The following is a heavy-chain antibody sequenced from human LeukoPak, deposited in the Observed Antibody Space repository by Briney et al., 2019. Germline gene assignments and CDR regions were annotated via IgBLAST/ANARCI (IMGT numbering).Heavy chain of an antibody. Sequence: GGSLRFSCAASGFTFDDYAMHWVRQAPGKGLEGVTSISWNSGGIGYADSVKGRFTISRDNAKNSLYLQMNSLRAEDTALYYCAKAFEYSSSTGPFDYWGQGTLVTVSS. J-gene: IGHJ4*02. CDR2: ISWNSGGI. CDR1: GFTFDDYA. V-gene: IGHV3-9*01. CDR3: AKAFEYSSSTGPFDY. D-gene: IGHD6-6*01.